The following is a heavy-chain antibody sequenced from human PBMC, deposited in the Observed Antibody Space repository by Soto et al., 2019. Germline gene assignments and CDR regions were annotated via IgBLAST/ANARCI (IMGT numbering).Heavy chain of an antibody. CDR2: IYYSGST. CDR1: GGSISSYY. Sequence: PSETLSLTCSVSGGSISSYYWTWIRQPPGKRLEWIGYIYYSGSTNYNPSLKSRVTISVDTSKNQFSLKLNSVTAADTAVYYCAREVKYGDYYYYYYMDVWGKGTTVTVSS. J-gene: IGHJ6*03. CDR3: AREVKYGDYYYYYYMDV. V-gene: IGHV4-59*01. D-gene: IGHD4-17*01.